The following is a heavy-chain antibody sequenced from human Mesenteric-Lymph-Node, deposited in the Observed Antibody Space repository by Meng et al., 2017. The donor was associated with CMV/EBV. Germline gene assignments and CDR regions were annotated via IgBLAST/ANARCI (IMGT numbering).Heavy chain of an antibody. CDR1: GDSMSSFY. CDR3: ARSFFIAAPFDI. Sequence: SETLSLTCTVSGDSMSSFYWTWIRQPPGKGLEWLGYIYYSGNTFYNPALKSRVTISVDTSKNQFSLKLSSVTAADTAVYYCARSFFIAAPFDIWGQGTMVTVSS. J-gene: IGHJ3*02. V-gene: IGHV4-59*01. D-gene: IGHD3-16*02. CDR2: IYYSGNT.